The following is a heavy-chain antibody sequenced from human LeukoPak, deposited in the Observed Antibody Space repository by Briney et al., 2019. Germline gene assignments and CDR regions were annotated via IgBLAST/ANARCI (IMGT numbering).Heavy chain of an antibody. CDR3: AKGPWGSQYFELYYYYYGMDV. V-gene: IGHV3-30*18. Sequence: GGSLRLSCAASGFTFSSYGMHWVRQAPGKGLEWVAVISYDGSNKYYADSVKGRFTISRDNSKNTLYLQMNSLRAEDTAVYYCAKGPWGSQYFELYYYYYGMDVWGQGTTVTVSS. CDR2: ISYDGSNK. J-gene: IGHJ6*02. CDR1: GFTFSSYG. D-gene: IGHD2-15*01.